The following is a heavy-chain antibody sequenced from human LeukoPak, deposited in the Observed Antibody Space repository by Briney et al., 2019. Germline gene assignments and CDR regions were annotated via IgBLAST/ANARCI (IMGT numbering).Heavy chain of an antibody. CDR3: VGPDSQFDC. V-gene: IGHV3-21*01. J-gene: IGHJ4*02. CDR1: GFTLSDQS. Sequence: GGSLRLSCAASGFTLSDQSMNWVRQAPGKGLEWVSSISAISLHIFYADSVKGRFTISRDNAKNSLYLPMNNLRVEDTAVYYCVGPDSQFDCWGQGTLVTVSS. D-gene: IGHD3-10*01. CDR2: ISAISLHI.